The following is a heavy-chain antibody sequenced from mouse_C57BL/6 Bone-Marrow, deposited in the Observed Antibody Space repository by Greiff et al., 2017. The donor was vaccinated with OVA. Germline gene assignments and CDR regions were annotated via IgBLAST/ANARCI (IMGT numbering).Heavy chain of an antibody. CDR2: ISSGGSYT. CDR3: AIYYYGSSPYAMDY. D-gene: IGHD1-1*01. Sequence: EVQRVESGGDLVKPGGSLKLSCAASGFTFSSYGMSWVRQTPDKRLEWVATISSGGSYTYYPDSVKGRFTISRDNAKNTLYLQMSSLKSEDTAMYYCAIYYYGSSPYAMDYWGQGTSVTVSS. J-gene: IGHJ4*01. V-gene: IGHV5-6*01. CDR1: GFTFSSYG.